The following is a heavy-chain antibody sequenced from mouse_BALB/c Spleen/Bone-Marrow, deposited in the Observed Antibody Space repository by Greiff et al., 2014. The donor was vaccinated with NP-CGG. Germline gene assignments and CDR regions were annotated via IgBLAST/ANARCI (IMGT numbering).Heavy chain of an antibody. D-gene: IGHD4-1*01. CDR2: INPSNGRT. CDR3: SREESLGDAMDY. V-gene: IGHV1S81*02. Sequence: QVQLQQSGAELVKPGASVKLSCKASGYAFTSYWMHWVKQRPGQGLEWIGEINPSNGRTNYNEKFKSKATLTLDKSSSTAYMQLSSLTSEDSAVYYCSREESLGDAMDYWGQGTSVNVSS. CDR1: GYAFTSYW. J-gene: IGHJ4*01.